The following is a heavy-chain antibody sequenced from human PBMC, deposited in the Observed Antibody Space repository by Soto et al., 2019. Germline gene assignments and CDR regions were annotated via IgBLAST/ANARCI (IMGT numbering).Heavy chain of an antibody. CDR3: ARIGRIQLWLPFDY. J-gene: IGHJ4*02. D-gene: IGHD5-18*01. CDR1: GGTFSSHA. Sequence: SVKVSCKASGGTFSSHAISWVRQAPGQGLEWMGGIIPIFGTANYAQKFQGRVTITADESTSTAYMELSSLRSEDTAVYYCARIGRIQLWLPFDYWGQGTLVTVS. V-gene: IGHV1-69*13. CDR2: IIPIFGTA.